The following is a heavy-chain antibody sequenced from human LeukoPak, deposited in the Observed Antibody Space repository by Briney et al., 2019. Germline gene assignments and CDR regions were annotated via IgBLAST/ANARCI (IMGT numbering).Heavy chain of an antibody. CDR3: ARSMKIQLWLGYFDY. Sequence: ASVKVSCKASGYTFTSYYMHWVRQAPGQGLEWMGWINPNSGGTNYAQKFQGRVTMTRDTSISTAYMELSRLRSDDTAVYYCARSMKIQLWLGYFDYWGQGTLVTVSS. V-gene: IGHV1-2*02. J-gene: IGHJ4*02. CDR2: INPNSGGT. D-gene: IGHD5-18*01. CDR1: GYTFTSYY.